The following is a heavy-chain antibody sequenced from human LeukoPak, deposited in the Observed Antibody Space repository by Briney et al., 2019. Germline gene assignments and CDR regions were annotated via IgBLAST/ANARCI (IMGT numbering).Heavy chain of an antibody. V-gene: IGHV4-61*02. CDR3: AGSYYDILTGNNNWFDP. CDR2: IYTSGST. Sequence: SETLSLTCTVSGGSISSGSYYWSWIRQPAGKGLEWIGRIYTSGSTNYNPSLKSRVTISVDTSKNQFSLKLGSVTAADTAVYYCAGSYYDILTGNNNWFDPWGQGTLVTVSS. CDR1: GGSISSGSYY. J-gene: IGHJ5*02. D-gene: IGHD3-9*01.